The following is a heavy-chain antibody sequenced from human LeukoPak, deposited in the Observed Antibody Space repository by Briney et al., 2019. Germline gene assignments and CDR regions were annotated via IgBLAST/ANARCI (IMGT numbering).Heavy chain of an antibody. V-gene: IGHV1-24*01. J-gene: IGHJ5*02. CDR2: FDPEDGET. CDR3: ATLTYYDILTVQNWFDP. Sequence: ASVKVSCKASGYTFTGHFIHWLRQAPGKGLEWMGGFDPEDGETIYAQKFQGRVTMTEDTSTDTAYMELSSLRSEDTAVYYCATLTYYDILTVQNWFDPWGQGTLVTVSS. D-gene: IGHD3-9*01. CDR1: GYTFTGHF.